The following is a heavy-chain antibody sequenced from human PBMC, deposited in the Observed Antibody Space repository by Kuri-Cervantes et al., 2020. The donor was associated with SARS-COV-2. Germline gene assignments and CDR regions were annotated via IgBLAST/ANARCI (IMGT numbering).Heavy chain of an antibody. Sequence: SETLSLTCAIYGGSLSGSYWSWIRQPPGKGLEWIGYIYHSGSANYNPSLKSRVTISVDTSKNQLSLKLSSVTAADTAVYYCARYYYDSSGYSKYYFDYWGQGTLVTVSS. J-gene: IGHJ4*02. CDR2: IYHSGSA. D-gene: IGHD3-22*01. V-gene: IGHV4-59*01. CDR1: GGSLSGSY. CDR3: ARYYYDSSGYSKYYFDY.